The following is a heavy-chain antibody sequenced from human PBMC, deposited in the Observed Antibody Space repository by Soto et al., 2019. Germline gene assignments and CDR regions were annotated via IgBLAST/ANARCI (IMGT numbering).Heavy chain of an antibody. CDR2: IYYTGST. V-gene: IGHV4-39*01. D-gene: IGHD4-17*01. Sequence: PSETLSLTCSVSGGSFSSSSYYWGWIRQPPGRGLEWIGSIYYTGSTYYNPSLKSRVTMSVDTPKNEFSLKLNSVTAADTAVYYCARVPRHGDYCFDTWGQGNLVTVSS. CDR3: ARVPRHGDYCFDT. CDR1: GGSFSSSSYY. J-gene: IGHJ5*02.